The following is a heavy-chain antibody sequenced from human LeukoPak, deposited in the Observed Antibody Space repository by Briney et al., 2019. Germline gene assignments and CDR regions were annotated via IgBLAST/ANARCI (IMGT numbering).Heavy chain of an antibody. V-gene: IGHV4-39*01. Sequence: SETLSLTCTVSGCSISNNNYYWAWIRQPPGKGLECIGSIYYSGSPYYNPSLKSRVTISVDTSKNQYSLRLSSVTAADTAVYYCATWRTAKTGFDYWGQGTLVTVSS. CDR3: ATWRTAKTGFDY. CDR1: GCSISNNNYY. CDR2: IYYSGSP. J-gene: IGHJ4*02. D-gene: IGHD1-1*01.